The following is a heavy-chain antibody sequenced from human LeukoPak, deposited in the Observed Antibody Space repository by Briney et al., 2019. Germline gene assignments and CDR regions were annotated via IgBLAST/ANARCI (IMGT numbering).Heavy chain of an antibody. V-gene: IGHV4-30-4*01. CDR2: IYYSGST. Sequence: SGTLSLTCTVSGGSISSGDYYWSWIRQPPGKGLEWIGYIYYSGSTYYNPSLKSRVTTSVDTSKNQFSLKLSSVTAADTAVYYCARVALLWFGGFDYWGQGTLVTVSS. CDR3: ARVALLWFGGFDY. CDR1: GGSISSGDYY. D-gene: IGHD3-10*01. J-gene: IGHJ4*02.